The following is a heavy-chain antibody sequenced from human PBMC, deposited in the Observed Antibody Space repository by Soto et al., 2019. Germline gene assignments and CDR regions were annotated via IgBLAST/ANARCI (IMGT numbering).Heavy chain of an antibody. CDR1: GGSFSGYY. J-gene: IGHJ4*02. Sequence: SETLSLTCAVYGGSFSGYYWSWIRQPPGKGLEWIGEINHSGSTNYNPSLKSRVTISVDTSKNQFSLKLSSVTAADTAVYYCARVETSGYYDILTGYYQGPFDYWGQGTLVTVSS. V-gene: IGHV4-34*01. CDR3: ARVETSGYYDILTGYYQGPFDY. CDR2: INHSGST. D-gene: IGHD3-9*01.